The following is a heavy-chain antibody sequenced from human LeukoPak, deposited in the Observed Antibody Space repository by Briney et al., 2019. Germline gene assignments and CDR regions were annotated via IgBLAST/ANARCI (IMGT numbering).Heavy chain of an antibody. CDR2: ISPSGTT. CDR3: ARDFYASGFYFWFDP. D-gene: IGHD2/OR15-2a*01. J-gene: IGHJ5*02. Sequence: SSETPSLTCTVSGGYTGSHYWSWIRQPAGKGLEWIGRISPSGTTHYNPSLGSRVTMSVDTSNNFFSLRLTSVTAADTAVYYCARDFYASGFYFWFDPWGQGILVTVSS. CDR1: GGYTGSHY. V-gene: IGHV4-4*07.